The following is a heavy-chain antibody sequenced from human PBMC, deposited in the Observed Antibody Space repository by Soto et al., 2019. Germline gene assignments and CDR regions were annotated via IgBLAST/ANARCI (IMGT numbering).Heavy chain of an antibody. Sequence: SETLSLTCAVYGGSFSGYYWSWIRQPPGKGLEWIGEINHSGSTNYNPSLESRVTISVDTSKNQFSLKLSSVTAADTAVYYCARRGYSYGYYYYYGMDVWGQGATVTVSS. D-gene: IGHD5-18*01. V-gene: IGHV4-34*01. J-gene: IGHJ6*02. CDR3: ARRGYSYGYYYYYGMDV. CDR2: INHSGST. CDR1: GGSFSGYY.